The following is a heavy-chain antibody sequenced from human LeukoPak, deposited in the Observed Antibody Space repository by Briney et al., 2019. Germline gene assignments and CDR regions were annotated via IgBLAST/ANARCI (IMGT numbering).Heavy chain of an antibody. V-gene: IGHV3-33*01. J-gene: IGHJ4*02. D-gene: IGHD6-6*01. CDR1: GLTFSSYG. CDR3: ARDGPSIAGTRGIDY. Sequence: GGSLRLSCAASGLTFSSYGMHWVRQAPGKGLEWVAVIWYNGSNKYYADSVKGRFTISRDNSKNTLYLQMNSLRAEDTAVYYCARDGPSIAGTRGIDYWGQGTLVTVSS. CDR2: IWYNGSNK.